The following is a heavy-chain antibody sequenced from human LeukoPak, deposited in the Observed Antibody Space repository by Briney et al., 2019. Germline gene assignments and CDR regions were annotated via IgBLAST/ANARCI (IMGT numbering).Heavy chain of an antibody. CDR2: ISAYNGHA. D-gene: IGHD5-12*01. CDR1: GYTFSSYG. Sequence: ASVKVSCKTSGYTFSSYGISWVRQAPGQGLEWMGWISAYNGHASYAQKFEGRVAMTTDTSTSTAYMELRSLKSDDTAMYYCAREQYSGNWNYWGQGTLVTVSS. J-gene: IGHJ4*02. V-gene: IGHV1-18*01. CDR3: AREQYSGNWNY.